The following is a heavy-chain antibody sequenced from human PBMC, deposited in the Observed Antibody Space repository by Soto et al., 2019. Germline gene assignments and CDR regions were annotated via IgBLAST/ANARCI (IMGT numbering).Heavy chain of an antibody. J-gene: IGHJ6*02. CDR3: AEDLNKAGRRSYYYYGMDV. Sequence: QVQLVESGGDVVQPGKSLTLSCAASGFTFNSYGIHWVRQAPGKGLEWVAVTSHDGGHKFYAHSVKGRFTISRDNSQNAVTVQMISVGGDDTAVCYCAEDLNKAGRRSYYYYGMDVWGQGTTVTVS. V-gene: IGHV3-30*18. CDR2: TSHDGGHK. D-gene: IGHD6-6*01. CDR1: GFTFNSYG.